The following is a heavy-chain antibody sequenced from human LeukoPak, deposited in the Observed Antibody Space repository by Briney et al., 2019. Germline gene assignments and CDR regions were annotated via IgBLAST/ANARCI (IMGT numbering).Heavy chain of an antibody. Sequence: ASVTVSCKASGYTFTNYGISWVRQAPGQGLEWMGWISAYNGNTNYAQKLQGRVTMTTDTSTTTAYVDLTRLRSDDTAMYYCARDEVFPGGHWYFDRGGRGPLVTVSP. CDR1: GYTFTNYG. J-gene: IGHJ2*01. D-gene: IGHD4-23*01. CDR2: ISAYNGNT. V-gene: IGHV1-18*01. CDR3: ARDEVFPGGHWYFDR.